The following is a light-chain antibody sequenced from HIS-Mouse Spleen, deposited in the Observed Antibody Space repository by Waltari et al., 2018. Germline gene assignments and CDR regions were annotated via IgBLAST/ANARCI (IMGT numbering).Light chain of an antibody. CDR1: RSYVGGYNY. CDR3: CSYAGSYTWV. CDR2: DVS. J-gene: IGLJ3*02. Sequence: QSALTQPRSVSGSPGQSVTISCTGTRSYVGGYNYVSWYQQHPGKAPKLMIYDVSKRPSGVPDSFSGSKSGNTASLTISGLQAEDEADYYCCSYAGSYTWVFGGGTKLTVL. V-gene: IGLV2-11*01.